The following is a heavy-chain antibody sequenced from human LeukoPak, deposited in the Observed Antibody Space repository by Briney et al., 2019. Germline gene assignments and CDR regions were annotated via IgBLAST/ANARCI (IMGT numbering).Heavy chain of an antibody. CDR3: ARDWGKGDY. CDR1: GFTFSNYG. Sequence: GRSLRLSCAASGFTFSNYGMHWVRQAPGKGLEWVAIISYDGSNKYYADSVKGRFTISRDNSKNTLYLQMNSLRAEDTAVYYCARDWGKGDYWGQGTLVTVSS. V-gene: IGHV3-30*03. J-gene: IGHJ4*02. CDR2: ISYDGSNK. D-gene: IGHD3-16*01.